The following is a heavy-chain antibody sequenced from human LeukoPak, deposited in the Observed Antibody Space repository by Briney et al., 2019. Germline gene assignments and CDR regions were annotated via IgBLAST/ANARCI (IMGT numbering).Heavy chain of an antibody. CDR1: GGTFISYA. J-gene: IGHJ5*02. CDR2: IIPIFGRA. Sequence: SVKVSCKASGGTFISYAISWVGQAPGQGLEWMGGIIPIFGRANYAQKFQGRVTITADKSTSTAYMELSSLRSEDTAVYYCARTILYRNWFDPWGQGTLVTVSS. V-gene: IGHV1-69*06. CDR3: ARTILYRNWFDP. D-gene: IGHD2-8*01.